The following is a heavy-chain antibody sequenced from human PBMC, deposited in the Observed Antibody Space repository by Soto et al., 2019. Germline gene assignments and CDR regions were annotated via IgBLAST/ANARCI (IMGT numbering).Heavy chain of an antibody. V-gene: IGHV1-18*01. CDR2: ISAYNGNT. J-gene: IGHJ6*02. CDR3: AREQWLVGDYYYGMDV. CDR1: GYSFSSYG. Sequence: ASVKVAWKAAGYSFSSYGISWVREAPGQGLEWMGWISAYNGNTNYAQKLQGRVTMTTDTSTSTAYMELRSLRSDDTAVYYCAREQWLVGDYYYGMDVWGQGTTVTVSS. D-gene: IGHD6-19*01.